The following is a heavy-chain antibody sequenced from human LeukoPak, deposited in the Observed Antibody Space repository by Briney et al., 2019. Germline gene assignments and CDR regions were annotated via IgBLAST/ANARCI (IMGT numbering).Heavy chain of an antibody. CDR1: GGTFSSYA. CDR3: ARAPQDKRTYYDILTGYYLHYFDY. CDR2: IIPIFGTA. J-gene: IGHJ4*02. D-gene: IGHD3-9*01. V-gene: IGHV1-69*13. Sequence: ASVKVSCKASGGTFSSYAISWVRQAPGQGLEWMGGIIPIFGTANYAQKFQGRVTITADESTSTAYMELSSLRSEDTAVYYCARAPQDKRTYYDILTGYYLHYFDYWGQGTLVTVSS.